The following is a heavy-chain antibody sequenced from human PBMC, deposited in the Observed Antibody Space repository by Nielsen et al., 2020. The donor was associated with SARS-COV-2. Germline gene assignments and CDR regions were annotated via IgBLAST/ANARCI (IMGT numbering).Heavy chain of an antibody. Sequence: GGSLRLSCAASGFNFNNYAMTWVRQAPGKGLEWVSTFGVPRPNTYYADSVKGRFTISRDNSKNTLYLQMDSLRADDTAVYYCARNKAAPGMETNWYDHWGQGTPVTVSS. V-gene: IGHV3-23*01. J-gene: IGHJ5*02. CDR2: FGVPRPNT. CDR1: GFNFNNYA. CDR3: ARNKAAPGMETNWYDH. D-gene: IGHD6-13*01.